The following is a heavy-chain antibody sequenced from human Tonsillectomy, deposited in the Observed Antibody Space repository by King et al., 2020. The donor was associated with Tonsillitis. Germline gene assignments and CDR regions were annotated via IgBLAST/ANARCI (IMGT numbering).Heavy chain of an antibody. J-gene: IGHJ4*02. CDR3: AGDFNWNSGDY. D-gene: IGHD1/OR15-1a*01. CDR1: GFTFSTHW. Sequence: VQLVESGGGLVQPGGSLRLSCVVSGFTFSTHWMSWVRQAPGQGLEWVANIKPYGSEKYYVDSVKGRFTISRDNAKNSLFLQMHSLRVEDTAVYYCAGDFNWNSGDYWGQGTLVTVSS. CDR2: IKPYGSEK. V-gene: IGHV3-7*01.